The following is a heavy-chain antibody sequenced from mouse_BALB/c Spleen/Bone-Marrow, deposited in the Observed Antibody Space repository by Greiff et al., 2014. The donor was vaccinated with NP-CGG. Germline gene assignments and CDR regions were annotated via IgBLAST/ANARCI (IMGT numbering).Heavy chain of an antibody. CDR3: ARGLRDWYFDV. V-gene: IGHV1-4*01. Sequence: QVQLQQSGPELATPGASVKMSCKASGYTFTTYWMHWIKQRPGQGLEWIGSINPNTDYTDYNQKFKDKATSTADKSSITAYMQLSSLTSEDSAVYYCARGLRDWYFDVWGAGTTVTVSS. D-gene: IGHD2-4*01. J-gene: IGHJ1*01. CDR1: GYTFTTYW. CDR2: INPNTDYT.